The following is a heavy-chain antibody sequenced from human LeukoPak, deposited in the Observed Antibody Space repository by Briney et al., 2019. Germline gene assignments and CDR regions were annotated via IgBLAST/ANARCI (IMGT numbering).Heavy chain of an antibody. V-gene: IGHV1-69*04. Sequence: EASVKVSCKASGGTFSSYAISWVRQAPGQGLEWMGRIIPILGIANYAQKFQGRVTITADKSTSTAYMELSSLRSDDTAVYYCARDRRELRYFDWPIFGWWGQGTLVTVSS. CDR3: ARDRRELRYFDWPIFGW. CDR2: IIPILGIA. CDR1: GGTFSSYA. D-gene: IGHD3-9*01. J-gene: IGHJ4*02.